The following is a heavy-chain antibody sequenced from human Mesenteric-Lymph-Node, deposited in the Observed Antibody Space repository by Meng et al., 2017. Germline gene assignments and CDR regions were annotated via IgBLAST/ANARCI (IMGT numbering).Heavy chain of an antibody. J-gene: IGHJ4*02. Sequence: QGEWARAGAEGEVRGGSVKFPRMAFRCSVHGYYLLWVRQAPGRGLEGMGRINPNRGGTNYAQKFQGRVTLTRETSISTAYMELSRLRPDDTAVYYCARDQVRGYDFDYWGQGTLVTVSS. CDR1: RCSVHGYY. V-gene: IGHV1-2*06. D-gene: IGHD5-12*01. CDR2: INPNRGGT. CDR3: ARDQVRGYDFDY.